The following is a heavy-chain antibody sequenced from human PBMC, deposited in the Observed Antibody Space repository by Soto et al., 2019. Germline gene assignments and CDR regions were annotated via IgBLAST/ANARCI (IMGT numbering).Heavy chain of an antibody. CDR3: ATDGSGFETHNFVY. D-gene: IGHD3-22*01. V-gene: IGHV1-24*01. J-gene: IGHJ4*02. CDR1: GYTLTELS. Sequence: ASLKLSCKFSGYTLTELSIHWVRQAPGKGLEWMGGFDPEDGETIYAQKFQGRVTMTEDTSTDTAYMELSSLRSEDTAVYYCATDGSGFETHNFVYLRQATLVTV. CDR2: FDPEDGET.